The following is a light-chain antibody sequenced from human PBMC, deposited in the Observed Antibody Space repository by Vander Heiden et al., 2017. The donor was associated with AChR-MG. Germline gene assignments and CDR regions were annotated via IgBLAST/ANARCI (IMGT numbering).Light chain of an antibody. V-gene: IGLV3-1*01. CDR2: QES. CDR3: QEWDSSTAVV. CDR1: TLEDKY. J-gene: IGLJ2*01. Sequence: SYELTQPPSVSVSPGQTASITCSGDTLEDKYACWYQQKPGQSPVLVIYQESRRPSGVPERFFGSNTGNTATLTISGTQAMDEADYYCQEWDSSTAVVFGGGTKLTVL.